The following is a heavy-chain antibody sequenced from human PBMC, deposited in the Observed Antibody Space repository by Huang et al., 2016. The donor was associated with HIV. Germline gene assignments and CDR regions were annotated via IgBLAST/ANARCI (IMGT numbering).Heavy chain of an antibody. J-gene: IGHJ5*02. D-gene: IGHD5-18*01. CDR3: ARTAYSYGFRQGYNWFDP. V-gene: IGHV1-69*13. CDR1: GGTFSSYA. CDR2: IIPFCGTA. Sequence: QVLLVQSGAEVRKPGSSVKVSCTAFGGTFSSYAISWVRQAPGQGLEWMGVIIPFCGTANYTQKFQGRVTITVDESTNTGYMELTRLTSEDTAVYYCARTAYSYGFRQGYNWFDPWGQGTPVTVSS.